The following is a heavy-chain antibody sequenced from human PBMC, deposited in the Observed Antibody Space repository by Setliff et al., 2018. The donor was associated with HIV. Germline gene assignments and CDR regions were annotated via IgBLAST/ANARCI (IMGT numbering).Heavy chain of an antibody. D-gene: IGHD6-19*01. CDR3: ARLPRIALSGTFGWFDP. Sequence: LSLTCTVSGDSFNNYYCSWIRQLPGKGLEWIAYMSYSGGANYNPSLKSRVTISVDTSKGQFSLRLSSVTAADTAAYYCARLPRIALSGTFGWFDPWGQGTLVTVSS. J-gene: IGHJ5*02. CDR1: GDSFNNYY. CDR2: MSYSGGA. V-gene: IGHV4-59*08.